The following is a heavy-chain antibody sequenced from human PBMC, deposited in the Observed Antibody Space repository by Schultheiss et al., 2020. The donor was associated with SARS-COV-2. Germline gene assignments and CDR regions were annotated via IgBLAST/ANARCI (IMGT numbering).Heavy chain of an antibody. CDR3: ASLVQGIYYDFWSGYSGTGWFDP. J-gene: IGHJ5*02. CDR1: GFTFSSYA. V-gene: IGHV3-23*01. CDR2: ISGSGGST. Sequence: GGSLRLSCAASGFTFSSYAMSWVRQAPGKGLEWVSAISGSGGSTYYADSVKGRFTISRDNAKNSLYLQMNSLRAEDTAVYYCASLVQGIYYDFWSGYSGTGWFDPWGQGTLVTVSS. D-gene: IGHD3-3*01.